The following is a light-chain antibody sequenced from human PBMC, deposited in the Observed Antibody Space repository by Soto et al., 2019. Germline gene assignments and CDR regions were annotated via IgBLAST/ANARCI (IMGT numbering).Light chain of an antibody. CDR2: EVI. CDR1: SSDVAAYNF. J-gene: IGLJ2*01. CDR3: SAYTHSNTVI. V-gene: IGLV2-14*03. Sequence: QSALTQPASVSGSPGQSITISCTGTSSDVAAYNFVSWYQQHPGEVPKLMIYEVIKRPSGISDRFSGSKSGNTASLTISGLLAEDEADYYCSAYTHSNTVIFGGGTKLTVL.